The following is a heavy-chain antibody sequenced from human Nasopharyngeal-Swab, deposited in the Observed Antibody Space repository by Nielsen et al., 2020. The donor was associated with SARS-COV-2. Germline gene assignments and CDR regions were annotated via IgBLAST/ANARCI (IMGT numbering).Heavy chain of an antibody. CDR3: ARKYGSGSYIGFDP. J-gene: IGHJ5*02. D-gene: IGHD3-10*01. CDR1: GGSIDTYY. V-gene: IGHV4-59*01. CDR2: ISYSGAT. Sequence: SETLSLTCTVSGGSIDTYYWNWIRQPPGKELEWIGYISYSGATKYNPSLEGRVTISLDTSKNQFFLRLSAVTAADTAGFFCARKYGSGSYIGFDPWGQGTLVTVSS.